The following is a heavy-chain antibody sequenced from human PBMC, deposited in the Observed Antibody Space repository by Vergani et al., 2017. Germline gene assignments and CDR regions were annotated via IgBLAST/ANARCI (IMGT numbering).Heavy chain of an antibody. D-gene: IGHD3-9*01. CDR2: INHSGST. J-gene: IGHJ5*02. CDR3: ARVTHDILTGHNWFDP. V-gene: IGHV4-34*01. CDR1: GGSFSGYY. Sequence: QVQLQQWGAGLLKPSETLSLTCAVYGGSFSGYYWSWIRQPPGKGLEWLGEINHSGSTNYNPSLKSRVTISVDTSKNQFSLKLSSVTAADTAVYYCARVTHDILTGHNWFDPWGQGTLVTVSS.